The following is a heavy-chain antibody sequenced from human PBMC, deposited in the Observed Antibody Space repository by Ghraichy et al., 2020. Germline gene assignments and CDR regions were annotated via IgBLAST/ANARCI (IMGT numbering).Heavy chain of an antibody. D-gene: IGHD4-17*01. J-gene: IGHJ4*02. CDR1: GFTFSGYA. CDR3: AKVRRITVTTDLDY. CDR2: ISYDGGNT. V-gene: IGHV3-30*18. Sequence: GGSLRLSCAASGFTFSGYAMHWVRQSPGKGPEWVALISYDGGNTYYAGSVKGRFTISRDNTMNTLDLQMNSLGIEDTAVYYCAKVRRITVTTDLDYWGQGTLVTVSS.